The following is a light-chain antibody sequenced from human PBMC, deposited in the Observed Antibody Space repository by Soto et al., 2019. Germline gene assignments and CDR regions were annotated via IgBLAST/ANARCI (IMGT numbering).Light chain of an antibody. CDR1: SSDVGGYNY. V-gene: IGLV2-14*01. CDR3: SSYTSGSTLEV. CDR2: EVS. J-gene: IGLJ1*01. Sequence: QSVLTQPASVSGSPGQSITISCTGTSSDVGGYNYVSWYQQHPGKAPKLMIYEVSNRPSGVSNRFSGSKSDNTASLTISGLQAEDEADYYCSSYTSGSTLEVFGTGTKVTVL.